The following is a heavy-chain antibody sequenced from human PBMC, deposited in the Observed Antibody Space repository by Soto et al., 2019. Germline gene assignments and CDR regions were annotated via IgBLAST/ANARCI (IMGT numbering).Heavy chain of an antibody. CDR1: GFSLTTFGAG. V-gene: IGHV2-5*02. Sequence: QITLKESGPTAVKPTQTLTLTCTFSGFSLTTFGAGVGWIRQPPGKALEWLASIYWDDDQRYSPSLKSRLTLTKDPSKNQVVRRMPNMDPADTGTYYCAHGGLPDAFDIWRQGTMVPVSS. CDR2: IYWDDDQ. CDR3: AHGGLPDAFDI. J-gene: IGHJ3*02. D-gene: IGHD1-26*01.